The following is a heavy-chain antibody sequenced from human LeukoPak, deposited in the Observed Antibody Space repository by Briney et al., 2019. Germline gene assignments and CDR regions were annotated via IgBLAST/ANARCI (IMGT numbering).Heavy chain of an antibody. Sequence: GGSLRLSCVASGFPFSSYWMTWVRQAPGKGLEWVANIKQDGSKKSYVDSVKGRFTISRDNAKNSLYLQMNSLRAEDTAIYYCTRVGYIDEGIDYWGQGTLFTVSS. CDR2: IKQDGSKK. V-gene: IGHV3-7*04. J-gene: IGHJ4*02. CDR3: TRVGYIDEGIDY. CDR1: GFPFSSYW. D-gene: IGHD5-24*01.